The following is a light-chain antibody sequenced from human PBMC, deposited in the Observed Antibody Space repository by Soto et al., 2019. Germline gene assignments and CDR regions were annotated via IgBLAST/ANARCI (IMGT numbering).Light chain of an antibody. J-gene: IGKJ5*01. Sequence: ETVLTQSPGTLSLSPGERATLSCRASQSVSSKLAWYQQKPXQAHRLXXYGASTRATGIPARFSGSGSGTEFTLSISSLQSEDSAVYYCQQYNNWPTITFGQGTRREIK. CDR3: QQYNNWPTIT. CDR1: QSVSSK. V-gene: IGKV3D-15*01. CDR2: GAS.